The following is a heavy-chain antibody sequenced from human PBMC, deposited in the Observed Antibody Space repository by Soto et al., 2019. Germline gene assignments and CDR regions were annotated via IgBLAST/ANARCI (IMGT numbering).Heavy chain of an antibody. CDR2: IYATGTT. Sequence: SETLSLTCTVSGASISGYYWSWIRKSAGKGLEWIGRIYATGTTDYIPPLKSRVMMSVDTSKKQFSLRFRSVTAAGTAVYYCVRDGTKTLRDWFDPWGQGISVTVSS. D-gene: IGHD1-1*01. CDR1: GASISGYY. J-gene: IGHJ5*02. CDR3: VRDGTKTLRDWFDP. V-gene: IGHV4-4*07.